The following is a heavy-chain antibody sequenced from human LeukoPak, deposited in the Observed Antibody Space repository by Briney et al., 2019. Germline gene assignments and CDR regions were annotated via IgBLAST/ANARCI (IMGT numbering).Heavy chain of an antibody. CDR2: INHSGST. J-gene: IGHJ4*02. CDR1: GGSFSGYY. CDR3: ARGNCSSTSCYKVLDY. D-gene: IGHD2-2*02. Sequence: SETLSLTCAGDGGSFSGYYWSWIRQPPGKGLEWLGEINHSGSTNYNPSLKSRVTISVDTSKNQFSLKLSSVTAADTAVYYCARGNCSSTSCYKVLDYWGQGTLVTVSS. V-gene: IGHV4-34*01.